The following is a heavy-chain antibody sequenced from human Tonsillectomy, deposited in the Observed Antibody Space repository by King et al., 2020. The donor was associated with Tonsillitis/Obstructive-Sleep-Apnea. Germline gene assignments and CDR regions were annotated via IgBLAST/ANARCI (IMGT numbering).Heavy chain of an antibody. J-gene: IGHJ2*01. Sequence: QLVQSGAEVKKPGASVKVSCKASGYSFSTYGISWVRQAPGQGLEWMGWISAYSGNTAFAQKLEGRVSMTTDTSTSTAYMELRSLRSDDTAVYYCARGSPNWGSDWYFDIWGRGTLVTVSS. CDR1: GYSFSTYG. V-gene: IGHV1-18*01. D-gene: IGHD7-27*01. CDR2: ISAYSGNT. CDR3: ARGSPNWGSDWYFDI.